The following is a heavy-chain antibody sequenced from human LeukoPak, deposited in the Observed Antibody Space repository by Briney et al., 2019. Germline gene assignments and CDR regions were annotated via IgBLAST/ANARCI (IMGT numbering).Heavy chain of an antibody. Sequence: GGSLRLSCAASGFTFSSYWMSWVRQAPGKWLEWVANIKQDGSEKYYVDSVKGRFTISRDNAKNSPYLQMNSLRAEDTAVYYCARKRGYSYGPFDYWGQGTLVTVS. CDR2: IKQDGSEK. CDR1: GFTFSSYW. V-gene: IGHV3-7*01. J-gene: IGHJ4*02. CDR3: ARKRGYSYGPFDY. D-gene: IGHD5-18*01.